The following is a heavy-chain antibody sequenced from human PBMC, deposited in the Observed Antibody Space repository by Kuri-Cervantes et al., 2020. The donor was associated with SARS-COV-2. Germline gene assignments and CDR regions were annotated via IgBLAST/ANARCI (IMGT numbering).Heavy chain of an antibody. J-gene: IGHJ6*02. V-gene: IGHV6-1*01. CDR3: ARVHPGPEFYYGMDV. Sequence: LRLSCAISGDSVSSNTAAWNWIRQSPSRGLEWLGSTYYRSKWYNDYAVSVKSRITINPDTSKNQFSLHLNSVTPEDTAVYYCARVHPGPEFYYGMDVWGQGTTVTVSS. D-gene: IGHD3-10*01. CDR2: TYYRSKWYN. CDR1: GDSVSSNTAA.